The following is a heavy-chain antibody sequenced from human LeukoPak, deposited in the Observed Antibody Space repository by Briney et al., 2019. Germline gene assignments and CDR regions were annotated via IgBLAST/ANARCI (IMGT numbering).Heavy chain of an antibody. Sequence: SETLSLTCSVSGGSIKTYDWTWIRQPPGKGLEWIGYIHYSGSTDSNPSLMGRVTTSLDTSKSQFSLELRSVTAADTAVYYCVRDQSEFDSWGQGTVVTVSS. CDR3: VRDQSEFDS. J-gene: IGHJ4*02. V-gene: IGHV4-59*01. CDR1: GGSIKTYD. CDR2: IHYSGST.